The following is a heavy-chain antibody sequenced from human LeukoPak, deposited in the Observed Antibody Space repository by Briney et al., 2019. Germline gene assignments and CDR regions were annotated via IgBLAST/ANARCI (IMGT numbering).Heavy chain of an antibody. CDR1: GFTFSNYW. Sequence: GGSLRLSCAASGFTFSNYWMHWVRQAPGKWLVWVSRINSDGINTSYADSVKGRFTISRDNAKNSLYLQMNSLRAEDTAVYYCASSYYYDSSGYYWYFDLWGRGTLVTVSS. D-gene: IGHD3-22*01. V-gene: IGHV3-74*01. J-gene: IGHJ2*01. CDR3: ASSYYYDSSGYYWYFDL. CDR2: INSDGINT.